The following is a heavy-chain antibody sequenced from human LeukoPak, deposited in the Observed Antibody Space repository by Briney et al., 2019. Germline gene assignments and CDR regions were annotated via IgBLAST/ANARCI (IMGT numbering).Heavy chain of an antibody. CDR2: IYYSGST. CDR1: GGSISSGGYY. Sequence: PSETLSLTCTVSGGSISSGGYYWSWIRQHPGKGLEWIGYIYYSGSTYYNPSLKSRVTISVDTSKNQFSLKLSSVTAADTAVYYCARVTRVAGNYDFWSRTPDGNWFDPWGQGTLVTVFS. D-gene: IGHD3-3*01. V-gene: IGHV4-31*03. J-gene: IGHJ5*02. CDR3: ARVTRVAGNYDFWSRTPDGNWFDP.